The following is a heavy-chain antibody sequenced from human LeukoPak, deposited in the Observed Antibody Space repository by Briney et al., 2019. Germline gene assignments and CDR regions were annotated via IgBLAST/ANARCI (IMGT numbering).Heavy chain of an antibody. Sequence: GRSLRPSCAASGFTFDDYAMHWVRQAPGKGLEWVSGISWNSGSIGYADSVKGRFTISRDNAKNSLYLQMNSLRAEDTALYYCAKAQLRVDTAPYYFDYWGQGTLVTVSS. CDR1: GFTFDDYA. V-gene: IGHV3-9*01. CDR3: AKAQLRVDTAPYYFDY. J-gene: IGHJ4*02. D-gene: IGHD5-18*01. CDR2: ISWNSGSI.